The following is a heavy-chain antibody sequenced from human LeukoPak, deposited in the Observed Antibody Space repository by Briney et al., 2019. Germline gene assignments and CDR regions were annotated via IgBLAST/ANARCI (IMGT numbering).Heavy chain of an antibody. Sequence: GGSLRLSCAASGFTFNNYAMFWVRQAPGKGLEWVSAISGSGGSTYYADSVKGRFTISRDNSRNTLYLQMNSLRAEDTAVYYCARDRGIVGTTGYYYMDVWGEGTTVTVSS. CDR1: GFTFNNYA. J-gene: IGHJ6*03. D-gene: IGHD1-26*01. CDR2: ISGSGGST. CDR3: ARDRGIVGTTGYYYMDV. V-gene: IGHV3-23*01.